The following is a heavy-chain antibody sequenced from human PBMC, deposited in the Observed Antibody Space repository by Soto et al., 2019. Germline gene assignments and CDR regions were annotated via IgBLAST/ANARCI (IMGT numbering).Heavy chain of an antibody. V-gene: IGHV1-69*01. Sequence: QVHLVQSGAEVKKTGSSVKVSCKASGGTFSSYAIRWVRQAPGQGLEWMGGIIPMIGTAQYVQKFQGRVAINADEATSTAYMDLGSLASEDTAVYYCARSLRARDAKFWSGAWDAFDVWGQGTMVTVSS. CDR3: ARSLRARDAKFWSGAWDAFDV. CDR2: IIPMIGTA. CDR1: GGTFSSYA. J-gene: IGHJ3*01. D-gene: IGHD3-3*01.